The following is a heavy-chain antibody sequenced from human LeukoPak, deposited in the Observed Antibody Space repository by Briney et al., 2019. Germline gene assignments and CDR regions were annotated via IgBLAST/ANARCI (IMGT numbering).Heavy chain of an antibody. Sequence: GGSLRLSCAASGFTFSSYAMSWVRQAPGKGLEWVSAISGSGGSTYYADSVKGRFTISKDNSKNTLYLQMNSLRAEDTAVYYCAKGGRWELVFDYWGQGTLVTVSS. V-gene: IGHV3-23*01. D-gene: IGHD1-26*01. CDR2: ISGSGGST. CDR3: AKGGRWELVFDY. CDR1: GFTFSSYA. J-gene: IGHJ4*02.